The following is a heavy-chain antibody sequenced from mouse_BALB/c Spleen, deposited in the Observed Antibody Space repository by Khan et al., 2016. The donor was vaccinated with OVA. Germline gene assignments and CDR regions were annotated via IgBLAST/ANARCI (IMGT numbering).Heavy chain of an antibody. J-gene: IGHJ4*01. D-gene: IGHD2-10*01. CDR1: GFSLTNYG. CDR3: ARQPYYHYNIMDY. CDR2: IWSDGST. V-gene: IGHV2-6-1*01. Sequence: QVQLKQSGPGLAAPSQSLSITCTISGFSLTNYGVHWVRQPPGKGLEWLVVIWSDGSTNYNSVLKSRLTVTKDNSQRQVFLKMNSLQTDDTAIYFCARQPYYHYNIMDYWGQGTSVTVSS.